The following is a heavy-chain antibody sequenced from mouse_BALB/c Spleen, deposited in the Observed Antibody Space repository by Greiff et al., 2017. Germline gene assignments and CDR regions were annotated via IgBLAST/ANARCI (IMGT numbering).Heavy chain of an antibody. CDR2: INPSNGGT. J-gene: IGHJ1*01. Sequence: QVQLQQSGAELVKPGASVKLSCKASGYTFTSYYMYWVKQRPGQGLEWIGEINPSNGGTNFNEKFKSKATLTVDKSSSTAYMQLSSLTSEDSAVYYCTRPPSMITRGWYFDVWGAGTTVTVSS. CDR3: TRPPSMITRGWYFDV. D-gene: IGHD2-4*01. CDR1: GYTFTSYY. V-gene: IGHV1S81*02.